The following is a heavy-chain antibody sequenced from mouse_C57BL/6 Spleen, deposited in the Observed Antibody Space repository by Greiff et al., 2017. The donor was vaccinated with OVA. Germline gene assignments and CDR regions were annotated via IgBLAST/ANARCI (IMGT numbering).Heavy chain of an antibody. J-gene: IGHJ1*03. V-gene: IGHV5-9-1*02. Sequence: EVQRVESGEGLVKPGGSLKLSCAASGFTFSSYAMSWVRQTPEKRLEWVAYISSGGDYIYYADTVKGRFTISRDNARNTLYLQMSSLKSEDTAMYYCTREGYYYGSSQFYFDVWGTGTTVTVSS. D-gene: IGHD1-1*01. CDR2: ISSGGDYI. CDR3: TREGYYYGSSQFYFDV. CDR1: GFTFSSYA.